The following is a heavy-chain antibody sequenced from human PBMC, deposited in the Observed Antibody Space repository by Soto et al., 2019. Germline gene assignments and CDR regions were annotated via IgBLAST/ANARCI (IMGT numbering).Heavy chain of an antibody. CDR1: GLSFTGSA. CDR2: IRGRAKSYAT. D-gene: IGHD4-17*01. Sequence: EVQLVESGGGLVQPGESLKLSCAGFGLSFTGSALHWVRQGSGKGLEWVGRIRGRAKSYATSYATSVKGRFFISRDDSKNTAYLQMNSLKDEDTGLYYYTGRGGDSLQDNWGQGTLVTVSS. CDR3: TGRGGDSLQDN. J-gene: IGHJ4*02. V-gene: IGHV3-73*01.